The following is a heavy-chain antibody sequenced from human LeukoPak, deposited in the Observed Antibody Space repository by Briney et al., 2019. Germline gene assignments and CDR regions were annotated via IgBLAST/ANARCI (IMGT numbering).Heavy chain of an antibody. CDR3: VLSLYSSTWYLDS. V-gene: IGHV3-21*01. Sequence: GGSLRLSCGVSGVTFRTHSMNWVRQAPGKGPEWVATVSTESDYIYYGDSVRGRFTISRDDARNSLYLQMNSLRVEDTALYYCVLSLYSSTWYLDSWGQGTLVTVSS. CDR2: VSTESDYI. D-gene: IGHD6-13*01. CDR1: GVTFRTHS. J-gene: IGHJ4*02.